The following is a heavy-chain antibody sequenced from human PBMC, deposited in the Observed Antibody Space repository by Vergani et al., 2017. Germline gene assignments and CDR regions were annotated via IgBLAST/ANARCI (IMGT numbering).Heavy chain of an antibody. CDR2: ISSSGSTI. CDR1: GFTFSDYY. D-gene: IGHD3-22*01. J-gene: IGHJ6*03. V-gene: IGHV3-11*01. Sequence: QVQLVESGGGLVKPGGFLRLSCAASGFTFSDYYMSWIRQAPGKGLEWVSYISSSGSTIYYADSVKGRFTISRDNAKNSLYLQMNSLRAEDTAVYYCARLDSSGILIYYYYYMDVWGKGTTVTVSS. CDR3: ARLDSSGILIYYYYYMDV.